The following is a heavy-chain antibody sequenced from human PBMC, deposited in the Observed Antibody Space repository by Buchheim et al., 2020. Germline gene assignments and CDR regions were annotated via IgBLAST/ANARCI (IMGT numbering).Heavy chain of an antibody. V-gene: IGHV4-39*07. CDR1: GDSISRDNYY. J-gene: IGHJ5*02. CDR2: MYYSGNT. CDR3: ARGYSYGYSYFDP. Sequence: QLQLQESGPGLVKPSETLSLTCNVSGDSISRDNYYWGWIRQPPGKGLEWIGSMYYSGNTFYNPSLKSRVTISVDTSKKQISLKVKSVTAADTAVYYCARGYSYGYSYFDPWGQGTL. D-gene: IGHD5-18*01.